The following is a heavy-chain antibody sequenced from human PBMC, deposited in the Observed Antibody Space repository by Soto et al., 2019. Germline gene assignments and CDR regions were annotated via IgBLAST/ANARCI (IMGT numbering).Heavy chain of an antibody. CDR3: AKAFGRYCSGGSCSWQTD. Sequence: GGSLRLSCAASGFTFSSYGMHWVRQAPGKGLEWVAVISYDGSNKYYADSVKGRFTISRDNSKNTLYLQMNSLRAEDTAVYYCAKAFGRYCSGGSCSWQTDWGQGTLVTVSS. D-gene: IGHD2-15*01. J-gene: IGHJ4*02. V-gene: IGHV3-30*18. CDR1: GFTFSSYG. CDR2: ISYDGSNK.